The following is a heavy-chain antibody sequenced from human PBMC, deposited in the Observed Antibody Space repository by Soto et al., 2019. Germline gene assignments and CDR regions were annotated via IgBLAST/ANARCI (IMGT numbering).Heavy chain of an antibody. Sequence: ASVKVSCKVSGYTLTELSMQWVRQAPGKGLEWMGGFDPEDGETIYAQKFQGRVTMTEDTSTDTAYMELSSLRSEDTAVYYCATVLLLRYCSSPSCYRGAFDIWGQGTMVTVSS. V-gene: IGHV1-24*01. CDR2: FDPEDGET. CDR3: ATVLLLRYCSSPSCYRGAFDI. CDR1: GYTLTELS. D-gene: IGHD2-2*02. J-gene: IGHJ3*02.